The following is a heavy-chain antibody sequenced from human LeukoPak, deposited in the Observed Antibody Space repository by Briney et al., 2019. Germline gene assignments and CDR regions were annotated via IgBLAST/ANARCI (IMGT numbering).Heavy chain of an antibody. D-gene: IGHD2-21*01. J-gene: IGHJ5*02. V-gene: IGHV1-2*02. CDR3: ARDGYTCGDNWFDP. CDR2: INPNSGGT. Sequence: GASVKVSCKASGYTFTGYYMHWMRQAPGQGLEWMGWINPNSGGTSYAQKFQGRVTMTSDTSISTAYMELTRLKSDDTAVYYCARDGYTCGDNWFDPWGQGTLVTVSS. CDR1: GYTFTGYY.